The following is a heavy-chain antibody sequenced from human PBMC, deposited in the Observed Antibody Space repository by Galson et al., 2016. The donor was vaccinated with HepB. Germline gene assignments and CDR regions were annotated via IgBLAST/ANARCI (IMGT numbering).Heavy chain of an antibody. Sequence: SLRLSCAASGFIFSSYAMYWVRQAPGKGLEWVAIISFDGNITFYADSVRGRFTISRDNSRNTLYLRMTYLRAEDTAVYYCAREPYNYSGASDIWGQGTKLTVSS. CDR1: GFIFSSYA. CDR3: AREPYNYSGASDI. D-gene: IGHD5-24*01. J-gene: IGHJ3*02. V-gene: IGHV3-30-3*01. CDR2: ISFDGNIT.